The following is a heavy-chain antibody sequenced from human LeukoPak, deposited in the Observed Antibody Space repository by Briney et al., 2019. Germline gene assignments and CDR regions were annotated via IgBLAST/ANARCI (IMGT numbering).Heavy chain of an antibody. V-gene: IGHV3-66*01. CDR1: GFTVRSNY. Sequence: GSLRLSCAASGFTVRSNYLSWVRQAPGKGLEWVSAIYSGGSTDYADSVKGRFTISRDNSKNILYLQMNSLRVEDTAVYYCAKGPLGGYSPDYWGQGTLVTVSS. D-gene: IGHD3-22*01. CDR3: AKGPLGGYSPDY. J-gene: IGHJ4*02. CDR2: IYSGGST.